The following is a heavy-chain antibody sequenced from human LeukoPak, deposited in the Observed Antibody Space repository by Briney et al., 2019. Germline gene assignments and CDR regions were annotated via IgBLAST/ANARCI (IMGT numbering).Heavy chain of an antibody. CDR1: GGSISSSSYY. J-gene: IGHJ5*02. V-gene: IGHV4-39*01. D-gene: IGHD4-17*01. Sequence: PSETLSLTCTVSGGSISSSSYYWGWIRQPPGKGLEWIGSIYYSGSTYYNPSLKSRVTISVDTSKNQFSLKLSSVTAADTAVYYCARYHDYGDRGNWFDPWGQGTLVTVSS. CDR3: ARYHDYGDRGNWFDP. CDR2: IYYSGST.